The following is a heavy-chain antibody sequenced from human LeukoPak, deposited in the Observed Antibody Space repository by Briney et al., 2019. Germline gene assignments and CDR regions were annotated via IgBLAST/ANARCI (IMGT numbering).Heavy chain of an antibody. CDR2: IWSDGSNK. CDR1: GFIFSNYA. Sequence: GGSLRLSCAGSGFIFSNYAMSWVRQAPGKGLEWVAVIWSDGSNKYYGDSVKGRFIIYRDDSQNTVYLQMNSLRAEDTGVYYCAKDAQRGFDYSNSLEYWGQGSLVTVSS. D-gene: IGHD4-11*01. CDR3: AKDAQRGFDYSNSLEY. V-gene: IGHV3-33*06. J-gene: IGHJ4*02.